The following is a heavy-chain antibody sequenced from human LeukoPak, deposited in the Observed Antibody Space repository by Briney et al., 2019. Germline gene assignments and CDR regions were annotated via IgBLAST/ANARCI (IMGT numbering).Heavy chain of an antibody. Sequence: GGSLRLSCAASGFTFSSYAMSWVRQAPGKGLEWVSAISGSGGSTYYADSVKGRFTISRDNSKNTLYLQMNSLRAEDTAVYYCAKEAIRFLEWLRGNWFDPWGQGTLVTVSS. J-gene: IGHJ5*02. CDR2: ISGSGGST. D-gene: IGHD3-3*01. V-gene: IGHV3-23*01. CDR3: AKEAIRFLEWLRGNWFDP. CDR1: GFTFSSYA.